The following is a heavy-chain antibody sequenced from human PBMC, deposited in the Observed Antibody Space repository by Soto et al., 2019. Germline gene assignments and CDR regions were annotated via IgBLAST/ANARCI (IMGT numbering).Heavy chain of an antibody. CDR2: IYYSGST. CDR3: ARDRQAGIAARPGWFDP. D-gene: IGHD6-6*01. V-gene: IGHV4-59*01. J-gene: IGHJ5*02. Sequence: NHSETLSLTCTVSGGSISSYYWSRIRQPPGKGLEWIGYIYYSGSTNYNPSLKSRVTISVDTSKNQFSLKLSSVTAADTAVYYCARDRQAGIAARPGWFDPWGPGTLVTVSS. CDR1: GGSISSYY.